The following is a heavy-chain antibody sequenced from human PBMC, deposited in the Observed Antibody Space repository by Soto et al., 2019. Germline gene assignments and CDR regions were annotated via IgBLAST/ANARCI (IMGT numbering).Heavy chain of an antibody. D-gene: IGHD6-25*01. Sequence: SETLSLTCTVSGGSISSSSYYWGWIRQPPGKGLEWIGSIYYSGSTYYNPSLKSRVTISVDTSKNQFSLKLSSVTAADTAVYYCARIGFWFDPWGQGTLVTVSS. J-gene: IGHJ5*02. V-gene: IGHV4-39*01. CDR3: ARIGFWFDP. CDR1: GGSISSSSYY. CDR2: IYYSGST.